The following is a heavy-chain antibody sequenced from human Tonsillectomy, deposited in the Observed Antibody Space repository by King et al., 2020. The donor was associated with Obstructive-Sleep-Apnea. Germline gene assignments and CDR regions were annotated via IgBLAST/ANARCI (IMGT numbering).Heavy chain of an antibody. D-gene: IGHD3/OR15-3a*01. CDR1: GFTFSFYW. Sequence: VQLVESGGGLVQPGGSLRLSCAASGFTFSFYWMSWVRQAPGKGLEWVANIKQDGSEKYYVDSVKGRFTISRDNTKNSVYLQMNSLRAEDTAVYYCARVGYDFWGGYTGSSGMDVGGQGTTVTVSS. CDR2: IKQDGSEK. V-gene: IGHV3-7*03. J-gene: IGHJ6*02. CDR3: ARVGYDFWGGYTGSSGMDV.